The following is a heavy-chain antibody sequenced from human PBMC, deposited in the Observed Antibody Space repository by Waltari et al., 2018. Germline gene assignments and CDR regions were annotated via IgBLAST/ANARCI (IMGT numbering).Heavy chain of an antibody. J-gene: IGHJ6*02. Sequence: EVQLVESGGGLVKPGGSLRLSCAASGFTFSSYSMNWVRQAPGQGLEWVSSISSSSSYIYYADSVKGRFTISRDNAKNSLYLQMNSLRAEDTAVYYCARDDPAAAPDYYYYGMDVWGQGTTVTVSS. CDR2: ISSSSSYI. V-gene: IGHV3-21*01. D-gene: IGHD6-13*01. CDR1: GFTFSSYS. CDR3: ARDDPAAAPDYYYYGMDV.